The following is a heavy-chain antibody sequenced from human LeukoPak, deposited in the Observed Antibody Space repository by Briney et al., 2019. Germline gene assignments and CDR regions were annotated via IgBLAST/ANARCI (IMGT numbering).Heavy chain of an antibody. CDR3: ASQNPIVVVPAAKGHFFDY. Sequence: GSSVKVSCKASGGTFSSYAISWVRQAPEQWLGWMGGIIPIFGTANYAQKLQGRVTITADESTSTAYMELSSLRSEDTAVYYCASQNPIVVVPAAKGHFFDYWGQGTLVTVSS. CDR1: GGTFSSYA. CDR2: IIPIFGTA. D-gene: IGHD2-2*01. V-gene: IGHV1-69*01. J-gene: IGHJ4*02.